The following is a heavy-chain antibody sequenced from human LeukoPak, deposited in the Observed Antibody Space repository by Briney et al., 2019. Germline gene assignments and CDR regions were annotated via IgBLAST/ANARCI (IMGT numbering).Heavy chain of an antibody. CDR1: GGSVSSGSYY. CDR2: IYYSGST. Sequence: SETLSLTCTVSGGSVSSGSYYWSWIRQPPGKGLEWIGYIYYSGSTNYNPSLKSRVTISVDTSKNQFSLKLSSVTAADTAVYYCARVIDSSSWLPWPYFDYWGQGTLVTVSS. V-gene: IGHV4-61*01. D-gene: IGHD6-13*01. J-gene: IGHJ4*02. CDR3: ARVIDSSSWLPWPYFDY.